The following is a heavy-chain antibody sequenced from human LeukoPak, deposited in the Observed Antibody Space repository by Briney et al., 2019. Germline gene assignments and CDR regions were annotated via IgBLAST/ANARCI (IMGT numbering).Heavy chain of an antibody. J-gene: IGHJ4*02. D-gene: IGHD2-2*01. CDR3: ARGHYALYGY. V-gene: IGHV4-34*01. CDR2: INHSGST. Sequence: NPSETLSLTCAVYGGSFSGYYWSWIRQAPGKGLEWIGEINHSGSTNYNPSLKSRVTISVDTSKNQFSLKLSSVTAADTAVYYCARGHYALYGYWGQGTLVTVSS. CDR1: GGSFSGYY.